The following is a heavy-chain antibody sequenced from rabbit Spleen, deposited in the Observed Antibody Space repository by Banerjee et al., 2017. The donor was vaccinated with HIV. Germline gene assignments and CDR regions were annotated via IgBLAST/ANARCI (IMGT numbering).Heavy chain of an antibody. J-gene: IGHJ6*01. CDR2: IDAGSSGFT. V-gene: IGHV1S40*01. D-gene: IGHD8-1*01. CDR1: GVSFSGDSY. Sequence: QSLEESGGDLVKPGGTLTLTCKASGVSFSGDSYMCWVRQAPGRGLEWIACIDAGSSGFTYFANWAKGRFTISKSSSTTVTLQMTSLTAADTATYFCARDTGSSFSTYGMDLWGPGTLVTVS. CDR3: ARDTGSSFSTYGMDL.